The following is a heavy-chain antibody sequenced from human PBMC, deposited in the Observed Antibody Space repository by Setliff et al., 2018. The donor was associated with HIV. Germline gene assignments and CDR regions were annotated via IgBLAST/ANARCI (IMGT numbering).Heavy chain of an antibody. CDR1: GYTFTGYY. D-gene: IGHD3-22*01. V-gene: IGHV1-2*02. CDR2: INPHSGDT. CDR3: ARVIPYDSGGYYYEPTPDWYFDL. Sequence: ASVKVSCKASGYTFTGYYMHWVRQAPGQGLEWMGWINPHSGDTNYAQKFQGRVTMTRDTSTNALYMELSSLRSDDTAVYYCARVIPYDSGGYYYEPTPDWYFDLWGRGTLVTVSS. J-gene: IGHJ2*01.